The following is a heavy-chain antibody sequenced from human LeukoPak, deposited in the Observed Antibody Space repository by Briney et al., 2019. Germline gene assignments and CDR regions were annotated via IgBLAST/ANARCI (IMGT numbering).Heavy chain of an antibody. CDR3: AIDPVWCGPDTDNDY. V-gene: IGHV3-21*01. CDR2: ISSSSSDI. D-gene: IGHD2-21*01. J-gene: IGHJ4*02. CDR1: GFTFSSYS. Sequence: GGSLRLSCAASGFTFSSYSMNWVRQAPGKGLEWVSSISSSSSDINYADSVKGRFNISREYANNSLYLQMNSLGAQYTTVYYCAIDPVWCGPDTDNDYWGQGTLVTVSS.